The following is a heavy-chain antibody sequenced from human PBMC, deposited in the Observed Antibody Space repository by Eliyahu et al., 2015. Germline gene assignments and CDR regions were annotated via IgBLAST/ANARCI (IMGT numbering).Heavy chain of an antibody. J-gene: IGHJ4*02. D-gene: IGHD3-3*01. CDR1: GFXFSSFA. CDR2: ISGSGGNT. Sequence: EVQLVESGGGLVQPGGSLRLSCAASGFXFSSFAMHWVRQAPGKGLXWVXGISGSGGNTXYADSVKGRFTXSRDNSKNXLYLQMXSLRAVDTAVYYCANVRVRTIFGVVLEADYWGQGILVTVSS. CDR3: ANVRVRTIFGVVLEADY. V-gene: IGHV3-23*04.